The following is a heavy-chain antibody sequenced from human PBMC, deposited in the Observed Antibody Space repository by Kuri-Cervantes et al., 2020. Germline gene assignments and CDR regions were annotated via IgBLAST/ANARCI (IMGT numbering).Heavy chain of an antibody. D-gene: IGHD2-8*02. Sequence: GGSLRLSCVASGFTFSNYAMNWVRQAPGKGLEWVSGFTGKGDTTYYADSVKGRFIISRDNSQMTLFLEMTSLRAEDTAVYYCARDGDRGLVTCTGRSDTFEIWGQGTMVTVSS. CDR1: GFTFSNYA. J-gene: IGHJ3*02. V-gene: IGHV3-23*01. CDR3: ARDGDRGLVTCTGRSDTFEI. CDR2: FTGKGDTT.